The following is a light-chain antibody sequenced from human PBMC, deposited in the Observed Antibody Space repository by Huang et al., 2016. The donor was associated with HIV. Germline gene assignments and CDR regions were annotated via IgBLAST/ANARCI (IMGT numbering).Light chain of an antibody. CDR3: QRYNIAPRA. J-gene: IGKJ1*01. V-gene: IGKV1-27*01. CDR2: AAS. Sequence: DIQLTQSPSSLSSSPGVRVTLTCRTSQNIDTFLAWYQQKPGGVPKRLIYAASTLQSGVPSRFSGRGSGTDFALTISSLQPEDAATYYCQRYNIAPRAFGQGTTV. CDR1: QNIDTF.